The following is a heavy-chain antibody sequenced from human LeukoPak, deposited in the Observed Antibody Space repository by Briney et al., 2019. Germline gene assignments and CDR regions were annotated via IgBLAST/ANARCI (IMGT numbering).Heavy chain of an antibody. CDR3: ARDKTMVRGSNFDY. D-gene: IGHD3-10*01. V-gene: IGHV1-69*06. CDR1: GGTFSSYG. CDR2: IIPIFGRA. J-gene: IGHJ4*02. Sequence: GASVKVSCKASGGTFSSYGISWVRQAPGQGLEWMGGIIPIFGRAKYAQKFQGRVTITADKSTSTAYMELSSLRSEDTAVYYCARDKTMVRGSNFDYWGQGTLVTVSS.